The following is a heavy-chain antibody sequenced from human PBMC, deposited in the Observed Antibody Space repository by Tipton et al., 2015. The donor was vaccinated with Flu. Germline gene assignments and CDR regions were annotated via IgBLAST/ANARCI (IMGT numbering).Heavy chain of an antibody. D-gene: IGHD2-2*01. CDR3: ARHCSSTSCQYYYYCGMDV. Sequence: QLVQSGAEVKKPGASVKVSCKASGYTFTSYDINWVRQATGQGLEWMGWMNPNSGNTGYAQKFQGRVTMTRNTSISTAYMELSSLRSEDTAVYYCARHCSSTSCQYYYYCGMDVWGQGTTVTVSS. V-gene: IGHV1-8*01. J-gene: IGHJ6*02. CDR1: GYTFTSYD. CDR2: MNPNSGNT.